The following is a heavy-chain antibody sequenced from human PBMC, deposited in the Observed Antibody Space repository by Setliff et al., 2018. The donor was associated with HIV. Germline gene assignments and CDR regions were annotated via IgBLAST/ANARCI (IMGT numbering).Heavy chain of an antibody. J-gene: IGHJ4*02. CDR3: AKARRVADFDY. Sequence: KSSETLSLTCSVSGAPITNSYWSWIRQSTGKRLEWIGYVYTSGNTNYNPSLKSRVTISLDTSRNQLSLKLTSVTAADTAVYYCAKARRVADFDYWGQGTLVTVSS. CDR1: GAPITNSY. D-gene: IGHD2-15*01. V-gene: IGHV4-4*09. CDR2: VYTSGNT.